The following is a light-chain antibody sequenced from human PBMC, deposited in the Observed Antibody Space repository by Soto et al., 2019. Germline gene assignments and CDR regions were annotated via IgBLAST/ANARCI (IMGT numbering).Light chain of an antibody. Sequence: QSVLTQPASGSGSPGESITISCTGTSSDVGSYNLVSLYQQHPGKAAKLMISEVTKRPSGVSNRFSGSKSGNTASLTISGLQAEDEADYYCCSYAGSSTYVIGTGTKVTVL. CDR2: EVT. CDR1: SSDVGSYNL. V-gene: IGLV2-23*02. CDR3: CSYAGSSTYV. J-gene: IGLJ1*01.